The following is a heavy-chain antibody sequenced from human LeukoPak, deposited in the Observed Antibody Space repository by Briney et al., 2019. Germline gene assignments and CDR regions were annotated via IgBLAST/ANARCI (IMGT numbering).Heavy chain of an antibody. CDR1: GGVFTTYT. Sequence: ASVKVSCKASGGVFTTYTMSWVRQAPGQGLEWMGWMNPNSGNTGYAQKFQGRVTMTRNTSISTAYMELRSLRSEDTAVYYCARTLVRYSSSPGYWGQGTLVTVSS. D-gene: IGHD6-13*01. CDR2: MNPNSGNT. J-gene: IGHJ4*02. CDR3: ARTLVRYSSSPGY. V-gene: IGHV1-8*01.